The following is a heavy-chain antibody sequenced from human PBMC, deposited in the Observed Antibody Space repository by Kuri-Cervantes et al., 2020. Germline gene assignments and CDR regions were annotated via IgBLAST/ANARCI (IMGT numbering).Heavy chain of an antibody. D-gene: IGHD3-10*01. Sequence: SETLSLTCTVSGGSISSGGYYWSWIRQHPGKGLEWIGYIYYSGSTYYNPSLKSRVTMSVDTSKNQFSLKLSSVTAADTAVYYCARRTWGDYGMDVWGQGTTVTVSS. CDR1: GGSISSGGYY. CDR2: IYYSGST. CDR3: ARRTWGDYGMDV. V-gene: IGHV4-31*03. J-gene: IGHJ6*02.